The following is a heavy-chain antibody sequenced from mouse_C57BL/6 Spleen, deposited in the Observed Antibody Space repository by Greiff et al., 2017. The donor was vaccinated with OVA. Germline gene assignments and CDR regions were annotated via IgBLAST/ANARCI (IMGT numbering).Heavy chain of an antibody. CDR3: ARHNYGSSGDWYFDV. J-gene: IGHJ1*03. V-gene: IGHV5-2*01. CDR1: EYEFPSHD. D-gene: IGHD1-1*01. Sequence: EVMLVESGGGLVQPGESLKLSCESNEYEFPSHDMSWVRKTPEKRLELVAAINTDGGSTCYPDTMESRFIISRDNTKKTLYLQMSSLRSEDTALYDGARHNYGSSGDWYFDVWGTGTTVTVSS. CDR2: INTDGGST.